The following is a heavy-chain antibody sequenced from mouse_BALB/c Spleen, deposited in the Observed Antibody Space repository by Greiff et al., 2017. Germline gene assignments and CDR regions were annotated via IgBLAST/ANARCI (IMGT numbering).Heavy chain of an antibody. CDR1: GYSITSDYA. D-gene: IGHD1-2*01. J-gene: IGHJ3*01. V-gene: IGHV3-2*02. CDR3: ARAKLLRPWFAY. Sequence: EVQRVESGPGLVKPSQSLSLTCTVTGYSITSDYAWNWIRQFPGNKLEWMGYISYSGSTSYNPSLKSRISITRDTSKNQFFLQLNSVTTEDTATYYCARAKLLRPWFAYWGQGTLVTVSA. CDR2: ISYSGST.